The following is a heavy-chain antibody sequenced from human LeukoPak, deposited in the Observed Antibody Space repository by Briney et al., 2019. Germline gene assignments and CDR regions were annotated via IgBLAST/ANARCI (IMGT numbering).Heavy chain of an antibody. CDR3: ARGLAGYSGGDDAFDL. J-gene: IGHJ3*01. CDR2: IYYSGGT. D-gene: IGHD5-24*01. Sequence: SETLSLTCTVSGGSISSYYWSWFRQPPGKGLEWLGYIYYSGGTNYNPSLQSRVTILVDTSKNQFSLNLNSVTAADTAVYYCARGLAGYSGGDDAFDLWGQGTMVTASS. V-gene: IGHV4-59*01. CDR1: GGSISSYY.